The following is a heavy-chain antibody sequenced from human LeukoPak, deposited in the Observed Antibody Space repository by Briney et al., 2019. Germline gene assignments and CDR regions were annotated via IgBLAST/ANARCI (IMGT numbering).Heavy chain of an antibody. CDR2: ISYDGSNK. D-gene: IGHD3-10*01. J-gene: IGHJ4*02. CDR3: ARDRFDALDY. Sequence: PGGSLRLSCAASGFTFSSYAMHWVRQAPGKGLEWMAVISYDGSNKYYADSVKGRFTISRDNSKNTLYLQMNSLRAEDTAVYYCARDRFDALDYWGQGTLVTVSS. V-gene: IGHV3-30-3*01. CDR1: GFTFSSYA.